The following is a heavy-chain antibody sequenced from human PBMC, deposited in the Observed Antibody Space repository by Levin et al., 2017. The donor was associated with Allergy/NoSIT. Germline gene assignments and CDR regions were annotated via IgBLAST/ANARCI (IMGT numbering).Heavy chain of an antibody. V-gene: IGHV1-18*01. D-gene: IGHD1-26*01. Sequence: PSASVKVSCKASGYTFTSYGISWVRQAPGQGLEWMGWISAYNGNTNYAQKLQGRVTMTTDTSTSTAYMELRSLRSDDTAVYYCARDHGVVGATLIGYYGMDVWGQGTTVTVSS. CDR2: ISAYNGNT. CDR3: ARDHGVVGATLIGYYGMDV. CDR1: GYTFTSYG. J-gene: IGHJ6*02.